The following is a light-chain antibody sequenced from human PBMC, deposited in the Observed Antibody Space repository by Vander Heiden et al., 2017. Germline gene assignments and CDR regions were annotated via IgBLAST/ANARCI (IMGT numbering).Light chain of an antibody. V-gene: IGLV3-10*01. CDR2: EDS. Sequence: SYELTQPPSVSVSPGQTATTTCAGDALPNKYAYCYQQKSGQAPALVIYEDSKRPSGIPERFSGSSSGKMATLTISGAQVEDEGDYYCYSTDSSGNHRVFGGGTKLTVL. CDR3: YSTDSSGNHRV. J-gene: IGLJ3*02. CDR1: ALPNKY.